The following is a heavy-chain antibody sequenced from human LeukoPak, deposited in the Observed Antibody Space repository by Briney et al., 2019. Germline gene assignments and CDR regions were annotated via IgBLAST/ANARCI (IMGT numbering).Heavy chain of an antibody. V-gene: IGHV3-23*01. D-gene: IGHD6-13*01. CDR3: AKEASSTWYYFDY. Sequence: GGSLRLSCAASGFTFSSYAMSWVRQAPGKGLEWVSTIIGSGGSAYYADSVKGRFTISRDNSKNTLYLQMNSLRAEDTAVYYCAKEASSTWYYFDYWGQGTLVTVSS. CDR2: IIGSGGSA. CDR1: GFTFSSYA. J-gene: IGHJ4*02.